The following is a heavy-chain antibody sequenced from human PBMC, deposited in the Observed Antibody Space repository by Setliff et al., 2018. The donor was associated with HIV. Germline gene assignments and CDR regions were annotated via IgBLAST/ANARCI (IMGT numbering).Heavy chain of an antibody. CDR3: ASLFHDTSAPWLYYFDY. J-gene: IGHJ4*02. CDR1: GGSISSGSHY. Sequence: SETLSLTCTVPGGSISSGSHYWSWIRQPAGKGLERIGLIYTSGRTNYNPSLKSRVTISVDRSKNQFSLNLSSVTAADTALYYCASLFHDTSAPWLYYFDYWGQGTLVTVSS. CDR2: IYTSGRT. D-gene: IGHD3-22*01. V-gene: IGHV4-61*02.